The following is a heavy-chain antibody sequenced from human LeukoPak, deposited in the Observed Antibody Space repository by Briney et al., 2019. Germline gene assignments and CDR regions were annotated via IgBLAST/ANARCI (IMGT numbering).Heavy chain of an antibody. J-gene: IGHJ6*02. CDR2: IYSGGST. V-gene: IGHV3-66*01. D-gene: IGHD2-15*01. CDR1: GFTVSSNY. Sequence: GGSLRLSCAASGFTVSSNYMSWVRQAPGKGLEWVSVIYSGGSTYYADSVKGRFTISRDNSKNTLYLQMNSLGAEDTAVYYCAREPVVVVAATPVHYYGMDVWGQGTTVTVSS. CDR3: AREPVVVVAATPVHYYGMDV.